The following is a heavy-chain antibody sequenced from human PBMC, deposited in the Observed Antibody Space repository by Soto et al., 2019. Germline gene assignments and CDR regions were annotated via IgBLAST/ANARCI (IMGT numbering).Heavy chain of an antibody. CDR3: AKDLGIAVSARRAFDI. CDR1: GASISNDNW. D-gene: IGHD6-19*01. Sequence: SETLSLTCDVSGASISNDNWWSWVRQPPGKGLEWIGEIYHSGSTNYNPSLKSRVTISEDKSKNQFSLKLSSVTAADTAVYYCAKDLGIAVSARRAFDIWGQGTMVTVSS. V-gene: IGHV4-4*02. J-gene: IGHJ3*02. CDR2: IYHSGST.